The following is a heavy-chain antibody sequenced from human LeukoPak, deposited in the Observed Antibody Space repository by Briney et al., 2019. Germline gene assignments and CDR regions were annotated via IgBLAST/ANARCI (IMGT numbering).Heavy chain of an antibody. CDR1: GGSISSYY. CDR2: IYHSGST. V-gene: IGHV4-38-2*02. CDR3: ASSIVATFDY. J-gene: IGHJ4*02. D-gene: IGHD5-12*01. Sequence: SETLSLTCTVSGGSISSYYWGWIRQPPGKGLEWIGSIYHSGSTYYNPSLKSRVTISVDTSKNQFSLKLSSVTAADTAVYYRASSIVATFDYWGQGTLVTVSS.